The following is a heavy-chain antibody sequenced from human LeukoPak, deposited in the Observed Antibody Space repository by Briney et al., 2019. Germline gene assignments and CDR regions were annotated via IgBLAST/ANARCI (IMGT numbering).Heavy chain of an antibody. CDR3: AREWGDAFDI. V-gene: IGHV4-39*02. CDR1: GGSISSSSYY. Sequence: SETLSLTCTVSGGSISSSSYYWGWIRQPPGKGLEWIGSIYYSGSTCYNPSLKSRVTISVDTSKNQFSLKLSSVTAADTAVYYCAREWGDAFDIWGQGTMVTVSS. J-gene: IGHJ3*02. CDR2: IYYSGST. D-gene: IGHD3-16*01.